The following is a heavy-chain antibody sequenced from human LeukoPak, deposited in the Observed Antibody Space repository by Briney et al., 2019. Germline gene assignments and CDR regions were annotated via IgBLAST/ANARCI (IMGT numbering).Heavy chain of an antibody. J-gene: IGHJ4*02. CDR1: GYIFSRYS. V-gene: IGHV3-48*01. Sequence: GGSLRLSCTASGYIFSRYSMNWVRQAPGRGLEWVAYIAYTGTIHYADSVRGRFVISRDNAKNSLYLQTNSLRADDTAVYYCARDPHSLDYWGQGTRVTVSS. CDR3: ARDPHSLDY. CDR2: IAYTGTI.